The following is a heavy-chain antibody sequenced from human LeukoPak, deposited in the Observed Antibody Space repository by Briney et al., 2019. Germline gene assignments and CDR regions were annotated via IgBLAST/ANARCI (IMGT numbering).Heavy chain of an antibody. CDR2: IYYSGST. J-gene: IGHJ3*02. Sequence: PSETLSLTCTVSGGSLSRYYWSWIRQPPGKGLEWIGYIYYSGSTNYNPSLKSRVTISVDTSKNQFSLTLSSVTAADTAVYYCARRTGKADAFDIWGQGTMVTVSS. V-gene: IGHV4-59*08. CDR3: ARRTGKADAFDI. CDR1: GGSLSRYY.